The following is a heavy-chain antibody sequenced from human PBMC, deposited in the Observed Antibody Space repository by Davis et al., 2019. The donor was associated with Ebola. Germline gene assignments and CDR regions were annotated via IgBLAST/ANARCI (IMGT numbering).Heavy chain of an antibody. D-gene: IGHD3-22*01. CDR2: ILHTGSS. CDR3: ARWIRWDSRVFDM. CDR1: GDSITSAGYS. V-gene: IGHV4-30-4*07. J-gene: IGHJ3*02. Sequence: MPSETLSLTCVVSGDSITSAGYSWGWVRQPPGRGLEWIGFILHTGSSYYSPSLESRLSISRDTSKNNFFLKLTSVSAADTAVYFCARWIRWDSRVFDMWGQGTMVIVSS.